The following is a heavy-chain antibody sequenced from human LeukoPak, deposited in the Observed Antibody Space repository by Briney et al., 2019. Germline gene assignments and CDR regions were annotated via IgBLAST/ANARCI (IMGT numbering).Heavy chain of an antibody. V-gene: IGHV4-39*01. CDR2: IYYSGST. D-gene: IGHD3-10*01. CDR3: ARVRRGTMVRGVSGWFDP. J-gene: IGHJ5*02. Sequence: SETLSLTCTVSGGSISSSSYYWGWIRQPPGKGLEWIGNIYYSGSTYYNPSLKSRVTISVDTSKNQFSLRLSSVTAADTAVYYCARVRRGTMVRGVSGWFDPWGQGTLVTVSS. CDR1: GGSISSSSYY.